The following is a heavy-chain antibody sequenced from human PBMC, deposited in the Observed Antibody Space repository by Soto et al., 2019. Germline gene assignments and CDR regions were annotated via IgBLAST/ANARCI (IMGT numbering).Heavy chain of an antibody. V-gene: IGHV4-4*02. D-gene: IGHD6-6*01. CDR1: GGSISSSNW. Sequence: QVQLQESGPGLVKPSGTLSLTCAVSGGSISSSNWWSWVRQPPGKGLEWIGEIYHSGSTNYNPSLTSRVTISVDKSKNQFSLKLSSVTAADTAVYYCARAGSSSVEAYYFDYWGQGTLVTVSS. J-gene: IGHJ4*02. CDR2: IYHSGST. CDR3: ARAGSSSVEAYYFDY.